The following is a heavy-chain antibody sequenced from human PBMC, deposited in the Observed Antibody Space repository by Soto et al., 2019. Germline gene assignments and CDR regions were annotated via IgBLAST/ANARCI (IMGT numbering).Heavy chain of an antibody. CDR3: SRDWQQPDWFDP. V-gene: IGHV1-18*01. CDR2: ISAYNGNT. D-gene: IGHD6-13*01. CDR1: GYTFTSYG. J-gene: IGHJ5*02. Sequence: ASVKVSCKASGYTFTSYGISWVRQAPGQGLEWMGWISAYNGNTNYAQKLQGRVTMTTDTSTSTAYMELRSLRSDDTAVYYCSRDWQQPDWFDPWGQGTLVTVSS.